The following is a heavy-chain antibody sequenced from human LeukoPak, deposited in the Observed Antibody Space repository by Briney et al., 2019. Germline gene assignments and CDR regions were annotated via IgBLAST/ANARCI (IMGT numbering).Heavy chain of an antibody. V-gene: IGHV5-51*01. CDR1: GYTFTSYW. CDR3: ATVGPYYYGSGSPFDY. D-gene: IGHD3-10*01. J-gene: IGHJ4*02. Sequence: GESLKISCKGSGYTFTSYWIGWVRQMPGKGLEWMGIIYPGDSDTRYSPSFQGQVTISVDKSINTAYLQWSSLKASDTAMYYCATVGPYYYGSGSPFDYWGQGTLVTVSS. CDR2: IYPGDSDT.